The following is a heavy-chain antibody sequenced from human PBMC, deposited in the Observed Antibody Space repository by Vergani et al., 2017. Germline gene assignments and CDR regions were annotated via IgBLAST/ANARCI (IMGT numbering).Heavy chain of an antibody. CDR3: AKDRCPGGGRCDVGVVDD. D-gene: IGHD2-15*01. Sequence: EVQLLESGGGLVQPGGSLRLSCAASGCTFSSYAMSWVRQAPGKGLEWVSAISGSGGSTYYADSVKGRFTISRDNSKNTLDLQLNSLRAEDTAVYYCAKDRCPGGGRCDVGVVDDWGQGTLVTVSS. V-gene: IGHV3-23*01. J-gene: IGHJ4*02. CDR1: GCTFSSYA. CDR2: ISGSGGST.